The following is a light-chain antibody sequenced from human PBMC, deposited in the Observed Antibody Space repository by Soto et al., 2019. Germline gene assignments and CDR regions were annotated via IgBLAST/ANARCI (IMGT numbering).Light chain of an antibody. Sequence: QSALTQPASVSGSPGQSITISCTGSSSDVGTYDLVSWYQHHPGAAPKLMIYEATRRPSGISNRFSGSKSGNTASLTISGLQAEDEDDYYCCSFAGSNSWVFGGGTKLTVL. CDR3: CSFAGSNSWV. CDR2: EAT. J-gene: IGLJ3*02. CDR1: SSDVGTYDL. V-gene: IGLV2-23*01.